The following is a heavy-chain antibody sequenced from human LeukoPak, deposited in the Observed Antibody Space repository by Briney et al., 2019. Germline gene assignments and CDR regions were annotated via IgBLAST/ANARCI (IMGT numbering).Heavy chain of an antibody. Sequence: PGGSLRLSCEASGFTFNNYAMAWVRQAPGKGLEWLSGITGSGGHTYYADSVKGRFTSSRDNSKSTLYLQMNSLRAEDTAVYYCAKDLRRSYYYDSSGYYYGAFDIWGQGTMVTVSS. V-gene: IGHV3-23*01. CDR2: ITGSGGHT. D-gene: IGHD3-22*01. J-gene: IGHJ3*02. CDR3: AKDLRRSYYYDSSGYYYGAFDI. CDR1: GFTFNNYA.